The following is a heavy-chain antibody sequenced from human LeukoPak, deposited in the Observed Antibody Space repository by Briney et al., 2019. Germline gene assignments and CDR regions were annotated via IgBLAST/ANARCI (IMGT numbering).Heavy chain of an antibody. Sequence: GGSLRLSCAASGFTFSSYGMNWVRQAPGKGLEWVSYISSSSSTIYYADSVKGRFTISRDNAKNSLYLQMNSLRAEDTAVYYCARGRIVTAAILLEPGQNAFDIWGQGTMVTVSS. CDR3: ARGRIVTAAILLEPGQNAFDI. J-gene: IGHJ3*02. V-gene: IGHV3-48*01. CDR2: ISSSSSTI. CDR1: GFTFSSYG. D-gene: IGHD2-2*01.